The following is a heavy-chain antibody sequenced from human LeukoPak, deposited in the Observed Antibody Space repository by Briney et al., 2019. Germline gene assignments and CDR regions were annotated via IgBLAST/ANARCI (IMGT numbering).Heavy chain of an antibody. CDR1: GFTFGDYA. Sequence: GGSLRLSRTASGFTFGDYAMSWVRQAPGKGLEWVGLIRSKAYGGTTEYAASVKGRFTISRDDSKSIAYLQMNSLKTEDTAVYYCTRLRPYYSDSTGSFDYWGQGTLVAVSS. V-gene: IGHV3-49*04. J-gene: IGHJ4*02. CDR3: TRLRPYYSDSTGSFDY. D-gene: IGHD3-22*01. CDR2: IRSKAYGGTT.